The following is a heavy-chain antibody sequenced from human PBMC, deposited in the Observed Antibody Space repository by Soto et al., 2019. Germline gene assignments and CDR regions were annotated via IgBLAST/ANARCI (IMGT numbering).Heavy chain of an antibody. J-gene: IGHJ4*02. CDR2: INPSGGST. Sequence: QVQLVQSGAEVKKPGASVKVSCKASGYTLTSYYMHWVRQAPGQGLEWMEIINPSGGSTTYAQKFHGRVTMTRDTSTSTVYMELSSLRSEDTAVYYCARAANYRHFDYWGQGTLVTVSS. D-gene: IGHD3-10*01. CDR1: GYTLTSYY. V-gene: IGHV1-46*01. CDR3: ARAANYRHFDY.